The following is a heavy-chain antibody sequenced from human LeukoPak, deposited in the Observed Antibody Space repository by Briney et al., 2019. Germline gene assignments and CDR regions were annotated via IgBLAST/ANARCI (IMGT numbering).Heavy chain of an antibody. V-gene: IGHV1-69*05. D-gene: IGHD6-25*01. CDR1: GGTFSSNA. CDR2: IIPIFDAT. CDR3: ARDLKYSSAPDVDKTFDP. Sequence: ASVKVSCKASGGTFSSNAFSWVRQAPGQGLEWMGGIIPIFDATNYAQKFQGRVTITTDESTSTAYMELSSLRSEDTAVYYCARDLKYSSAPDVDKTFDPWGQGTLVTVSS. J-gene: IGHJ5*02.